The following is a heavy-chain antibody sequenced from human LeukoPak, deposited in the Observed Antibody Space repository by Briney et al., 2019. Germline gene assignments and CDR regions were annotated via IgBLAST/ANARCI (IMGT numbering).Heavy chain of an antibody. CDR1: GFTFSSYW. Sequence: PGGSLRLSCAASGFTFSSYWMSWVRQAPGKGLEWVSVIYSGGTSYYTDSVKGRFTISRDNSKDTLYLQMNSLRAEDTAVYYCARVWAARYFDYWGQGTLVTVSS. CDR3: ARVWAARYFDY. V-gene: IGHV3-53*01. D-gene: IGHD6-25*01. CDR2: IYSGGTS. J-gene: IGHJ4*02.